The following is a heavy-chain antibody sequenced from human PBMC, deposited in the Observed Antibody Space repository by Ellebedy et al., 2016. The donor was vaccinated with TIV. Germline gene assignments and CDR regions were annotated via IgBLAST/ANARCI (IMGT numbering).Heavy chain of an antibody. CDR3: ARRGSYGDYAVQINSWFDT. CDR1: RFTFNSYE. J-gene: IGHJ5*02. D-gene: IGHD4-17*01. CDR2: ISSRGTTI. V-gene: IGHV3-48*03. Sequence: GESLKISCAASRFTFNSYEMNWVRRAPGKGLEWISYISSRGTTISYADSVKGRFTISRDNADNSLFLQMNSLRAADTAVYYCARRGSYGDYAVQINSWFDTWGRGILVAVSS.